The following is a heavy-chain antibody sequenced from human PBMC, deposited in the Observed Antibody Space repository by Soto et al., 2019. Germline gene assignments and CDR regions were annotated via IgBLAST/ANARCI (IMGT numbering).Heavy chain of an antibody. CDR3: ARFVFYDSSGYPLAYFDY. Sequence: GGSLRLSCAASGFTFSDYYMSWIRQAPGRGLEWVSYISSSSSYTNYADSVKGRFTISRDNAKNSLYLQMNSLRAEDTAVYYCARFVFYDSSGYPLAYFDYWGQGTLVTVSS. CDR1: GFTFSDYY. J-gene: IGHJ4*02. D-gene: IGHD3-22*01. CDR2: ISSSSSYT. V-gene: IGHV3-11*06.